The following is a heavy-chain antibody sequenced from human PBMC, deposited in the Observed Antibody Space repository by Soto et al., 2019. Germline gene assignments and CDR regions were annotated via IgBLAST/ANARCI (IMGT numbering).Heavy chain of an antibody. V-gene: IGHV3-33*01. CDR2: IWYDGSNK. CDR3: AGGNRIVVVPDEIGPSINYYGMDV. CDR1: GFTFSSYG. D-gene: IGHD2-2*01. Sequence: PGGSLRLSCAASGFTFSSYGMHWVRQAPGKGLEWVAVIWYDGSNKYYADSVKGRFTISRDNSKNTLYLQMNSLRAEDTAVYYCAGGNRIVVVPDEIGPSINYYGMDVWGQGTTVTVSS. J-gene: IGHJ6*02.